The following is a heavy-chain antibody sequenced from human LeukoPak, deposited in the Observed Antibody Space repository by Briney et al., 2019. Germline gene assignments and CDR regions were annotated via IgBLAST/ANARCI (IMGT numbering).Heavy chain of an antibody. V-gene: IGHV3-21*01. D-gene: IGHD2-15*01. CDR2: INSSSGYI. CDR3: ARGPDIVVVVAAPFDY. J-gene: IGHJ4*02. Sequence: GGSLRLSCAASGFTFRNYNMNWVRQAPGKGLEWVSSINSSSGYIYYADSVKGRFTISRDNAKNSLYLQMNSLRAEDTAVYYCARGPDIVVVVAAPFDYWGQGTLVTVSS. CDR1: GFTFRNYN.